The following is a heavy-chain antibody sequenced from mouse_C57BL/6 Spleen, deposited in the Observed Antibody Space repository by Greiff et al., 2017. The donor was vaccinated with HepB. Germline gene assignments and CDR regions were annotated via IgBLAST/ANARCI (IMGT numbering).Heavy chain of an antibody. CDR2: INPSSGYT. D-gene: IGHD3-2*02. CDR1: GYTFTSYW. J-gene: IGHJ3*01. Sequence: QVQLKQSGAELAKPGASVKLSCKASGYTFTSYWMHWVKQRPGQGLEWIGYINPSSGYTKYNQKFKDKATLTADKSSSTAYMQLSSLTYEDSAVYYCARNFDSSGYWFAYWGQGTLVTVSA. V-gene: IGHV1-7*01. CDR3: ARNFDSSGYWFAY.